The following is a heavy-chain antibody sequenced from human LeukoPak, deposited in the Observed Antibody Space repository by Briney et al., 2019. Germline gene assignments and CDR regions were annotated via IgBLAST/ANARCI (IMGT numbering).Heavy chain of an antibody. J-gene: IGHJ3*02. Sequence: GGSLRLSCAVSGFTVSSNYMSWVRQAPGKELEWVSVIYSGGSTHYADSVKGRFTISRDNSKNTLYLQMNSLRAEDTAVYYCVSFCGGYCSSTSPSDAFDIWGQGTMVTVSS. CDR2: IYSGGST. D-gene: IGHD2-2*01. CDR1: GFTVSSNY. CDR3: VSFCGGYCSSTSPSDAFDI. V-gene: IGHV3-53*01.